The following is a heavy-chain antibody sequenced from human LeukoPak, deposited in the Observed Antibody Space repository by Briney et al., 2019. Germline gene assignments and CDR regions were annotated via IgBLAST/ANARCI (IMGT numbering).Heavy chain of an antibody. CDR2: IYYSGST. D-gene: IGHD5-12*01. J-gene: IGHJ3*02. V-gene: IGHV4-39*01. Sequence: PSETLSLTCTVSGGSMSSGSSYWGWIRQPPGKGLEWIRTIYYSGSTYYNPSLKSRVTISADTSKNQFSLKLSSVTAADTAVYYCARTRGYSGYVDAYDIWGQGTMVTVFS. CDR3: ARTRGYSGYVDAYDI. CDR1: GGSMSSGSSY.